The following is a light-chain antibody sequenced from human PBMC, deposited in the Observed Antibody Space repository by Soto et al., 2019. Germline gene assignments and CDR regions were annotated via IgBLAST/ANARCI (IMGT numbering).Light chain of an antibody. CDR1: QSVSSY. CDR2: DAS. CDR3: QKYGSSPWT. Sequence: EIVLTQSPATLSFSAGERATLSCRASQSVSSYLAWYQQKPGQAPRLLIYDASNRATGIPARFSGSGSGTDFTLTISSLEPEDFAVYYCQKYGSSPWTFGQGTKVDIK. V-gene: IGKV3-11*01. J-gene: IGKJ1*01.